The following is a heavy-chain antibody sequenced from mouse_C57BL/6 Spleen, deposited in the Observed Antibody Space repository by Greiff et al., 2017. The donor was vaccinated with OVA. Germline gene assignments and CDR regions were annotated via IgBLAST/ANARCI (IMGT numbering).Heavy chain of an antibody. J-gene: IGHJ4*01. Sequence: QVQLQQPGAELVKPGASVKMSCKASGYTFTSYWITWVKQRPGQGLEWIGDLYPGSGSTNYNEKFKSKATLTVDTASSTAYMQLSSQTSEDTAVYYGARKDISGYRVYAMDYWGQGTSVTVSS. CDR1: GYTFTSYW. CDR3: ARKDISGYRVYAMDY. V-gene: IGHV1-55*01. CDR2: LYPGSGST. D-gene: IGHD3-2*02.